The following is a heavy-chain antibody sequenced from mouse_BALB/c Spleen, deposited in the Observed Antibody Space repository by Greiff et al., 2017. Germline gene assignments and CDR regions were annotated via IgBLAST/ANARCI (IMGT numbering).Heavy chain of an antibody. V-gene: IGHV3-2*02. CDR3: ARPFITTATERETYAMDY. D-gene: IGHD1-2*01. Sequence: DVQLQESGPGLVKPSQSLSLTCTVTGYSITSDYAWNWIRQFPGNKLEWMGYISYSGSTSYNPSLKSRISITRDTSKNQFFLQLNSVTTEDTATYYCARPFITTATERETYAMDYWGQGTSVTVSS. CDR1: GYSITSDYA. J-gene: IGHJ4*01. CDR2: ISYSGST.